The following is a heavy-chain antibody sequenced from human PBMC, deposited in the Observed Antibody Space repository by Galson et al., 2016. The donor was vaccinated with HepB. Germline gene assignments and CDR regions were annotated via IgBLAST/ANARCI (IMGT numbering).Heavy chain of an antibody. CDR2: INPKNGAS. CDR3: ARDFLGYRPPLLSFVFEY. V-gene: IGHV1-2*04. J-gene: IGHJ4*02. CDR1: GYTFSDYY. Sequence: SVKVSCKASGYTFSDYYIHWLRQAPRQGLEWMGWINPKNGASNCAQKFQGWVTVTRDTSTSTAYMELSRLKSDDTALYYCARDFLGYRPPLLSFVFEYWGQGSLVTVAS. D-gene: IGHD2-15*01.